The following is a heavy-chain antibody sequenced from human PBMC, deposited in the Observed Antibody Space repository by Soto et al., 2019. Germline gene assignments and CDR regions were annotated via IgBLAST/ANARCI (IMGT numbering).Heavy chain of an antibody. J-gene: IGHJ6*02. CDR2: IIPIPGTA. Sequence: GASVKVSCKASGGTFSSYAISWVRQAPGQGLEWMGGIIPIPGTANYAQKFQGRVTITADESTSTAYMELGSLRSEDTAVYYCARLQTTVTTTNYYYYYGMDVWGQGTTVTVSS. CDR1: GGTFSSYA. V-gene: IGHV1-69*13. CDR3: ARLQTTVTTTNYYYYYGMDV. D-gene: IGHD4-17*01.